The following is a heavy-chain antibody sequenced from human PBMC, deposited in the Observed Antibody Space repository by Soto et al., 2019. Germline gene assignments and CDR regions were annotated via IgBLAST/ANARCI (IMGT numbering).Heavy chain of an antibody. D-gene: IGHD6-13*01. V-gene: IGHV1-8*01. CDR2: MNPNSGNT. Sequence: ASVKVACNASGYTFTSYDINWVRQATGQGLEWMGWMNPNSGNTGYAQKFQGRVTMTRNTSISTAYMELSSLRSEDTAVYYCARGVPGKAQQLPTDYWGQGTLVTVSS. J-gene: IGHJ4*02. CDR3: ARGVPGKAQQLPTDY. CDR1: GYTFTSYD.